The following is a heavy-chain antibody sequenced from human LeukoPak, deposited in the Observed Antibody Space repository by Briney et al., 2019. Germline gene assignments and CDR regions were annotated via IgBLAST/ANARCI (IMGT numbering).Heavy chain of an antibody. D-gene: IGHD5-18*01. Sequence: GGSLRLSCAASGFTFSSYWTSWVRQAPGKGLEWVANIKQDGSEKYYVDSVKGRFTISRDNAKYSLYLQMNSLRAEDTAVYYCARWIQLWLLRYFDYWGQGTLVTVSS. J-gene: IGHJ4*02. CDR3: ARWIQLWLLRYFDY. CDR1: GFTFSSYW. CDR2: IKQDGSEK. V-gene: IGHV3-7*01.